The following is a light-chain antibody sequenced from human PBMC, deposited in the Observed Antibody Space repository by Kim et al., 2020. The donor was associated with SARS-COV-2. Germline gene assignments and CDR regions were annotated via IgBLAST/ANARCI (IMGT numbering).Light chain of an antibody. CDR1: QVISSY. V-gene: IGKV1-9*01. CDR3: QQLNSSPLT. CDR2: DSS. Sequence: DIQLTQSPSFLSASIGDRVNITCRASQVISSYFAWYQQKPGKAPKLLIYDSSTLHSGVPSRFSGSGSGTEFTLTISSLQPEDFATYYCQQLNSSPLTFVGGTKVDIK. J-gene: IGKJ4*01.